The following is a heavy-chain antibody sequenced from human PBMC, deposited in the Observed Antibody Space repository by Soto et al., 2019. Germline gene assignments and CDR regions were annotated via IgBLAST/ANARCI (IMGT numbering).Heavy chain of an antibody. D-gene: IGHD4-17*01. CDR3: ARGGLTTEGVLFDY. J-gene: IGHJ4*02. CDR1: GYTFTSYY. CDR2: INPSGGST. V-gene: IGHV1-46*01. Sequence: QVQLVQSGAEVKKPGASVKVSCKASGYTFTSYYMHWVRQAPGQGLEWTGIINPSGGSTTYAQKVQGRVTMTRDTSTSTVYMELSSLRSEDTAVYFCARGGLTTEGVLFDYWGQGVLVTVSS.